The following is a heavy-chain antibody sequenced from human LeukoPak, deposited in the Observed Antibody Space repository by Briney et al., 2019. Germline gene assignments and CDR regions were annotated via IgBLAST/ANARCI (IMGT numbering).Heavy chain of an antibody. V-gene: IGHV3-23*01. CDR3: AKDSGYSSRGIFDY. CDR2: ISNGGDYT. D-gene: IGHD6-19*01. Sequence: GGSLRLSCAASGFTFSSYAMTWVRQAPGKGLEWVSSISNGGDYTYYADSVKGRFTISRDNSKNTLYLQMNSLRAEDTAVYYCAKDSGYSSRGIFDYWGQGTLVTVSS. CDR1: GFTFSSYA. J-gene: IGHJ4*02.